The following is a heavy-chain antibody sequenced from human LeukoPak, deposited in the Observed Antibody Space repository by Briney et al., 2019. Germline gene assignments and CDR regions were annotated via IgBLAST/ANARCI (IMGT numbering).Heavy chain of an antibody. V-gene: IGHV4-4*07. CDR1: GGSISSYY. CDR3: ARDSSDYGDYHFDY. D-gene: IGHD4-17*01. J-gene: IGHJ4*02. CDR2: IYTSGST. Sequence: PSETLSLTCTVSGGSISSYYWSWIRQPAGKGLERIGRIYTSGSTNYNPSLKSRVTMSVDTSKNQFSLKLSSVTAADTAVYYCARDSSDYGDYHFDYWGQGTLVTVSS.